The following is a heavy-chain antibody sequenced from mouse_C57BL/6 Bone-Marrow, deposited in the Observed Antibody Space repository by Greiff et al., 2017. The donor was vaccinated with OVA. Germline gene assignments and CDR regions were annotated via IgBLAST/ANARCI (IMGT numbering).Heavy chain of an antibody. CDR3: AKANWSPWFAY. J-gene: IGHJ3*01. D-gene: IGHD4-1*01. CDR2: IDPSDSET. V-gene: IGHV1-52*01. Sequence: VQLQQPGAELVRPGSSVKLSCKASGYTFTSYWMHWVKQRPIQGLEWIGNIDPSDSETHYNQKFKDKATLTVDKSSSTAYMQLSSLTSEDSAVYYCAKANWSPWFAYWGQGTLVTVSA. CDR1: GYTFTSYW.